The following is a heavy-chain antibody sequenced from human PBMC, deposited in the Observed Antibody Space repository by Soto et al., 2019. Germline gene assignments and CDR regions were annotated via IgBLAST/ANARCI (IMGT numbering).Heavy chain of an antibody. CDR2: IYWNSNRI. V-gene: IGHV3-9*01. CDR1: GFTLDDYA. D-gene: IGHD3-16*01. CDR3: TKDISPGGLDY. Sequence: EVQLVESGGGLVQPGTSLRLSCAASGFTLDDYAMNGVRQAPGKGLEWVPGIYWNSNRIDYADSVKGRFTISRDNAKKSLYLQMNGLRAEDTALYYCTKDISPGGLDYWGQGTLVIVSS. J-gene: IGHJ4*02.